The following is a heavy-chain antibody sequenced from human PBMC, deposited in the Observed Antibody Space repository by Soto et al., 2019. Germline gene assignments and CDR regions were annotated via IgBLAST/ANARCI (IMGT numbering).Heavy chain of an antibody. Sequence: PSETLSLTCTVSGDSVSSRTYYWTWIRQPLGKGLEWIGFIYYTGSTRYNPSLKGRVTISLDTSKNQFSLKLSSVTAADTAVYYCARDRAAAAGTRYWFDPWGQGTLVTVSS. V-gene: IGHV4-61*01. CDR1: GDSVSSRTYY. CDR3: ARDRAAAAGTRYWFDP. J-gene: IGHJ5*02. CDR2: IYYTGST. D-gene: IGHD6-13*01.